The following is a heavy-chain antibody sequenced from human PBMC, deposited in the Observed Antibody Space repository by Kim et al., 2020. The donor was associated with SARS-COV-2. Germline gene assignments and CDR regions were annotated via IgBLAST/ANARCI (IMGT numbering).Heavy chain of an antibody. V-gene: IGHV3-72*01. CDR1: GFTFSDPY. Sequence: GGSLRLSCVASGFTFSDPYMNWVRQAPGKGLEWVGRIQTKARSYTTDYPASVKGRFTISRDDSKNSLYLQMNSLKTEDTAVYYCARDWYTALDYWGQGTL. CDR2: IQTKARSYTT. CDR3: ARDWYTALDY. D-gene: IGHD5-18*01. J-gene: IGHJ4*02.